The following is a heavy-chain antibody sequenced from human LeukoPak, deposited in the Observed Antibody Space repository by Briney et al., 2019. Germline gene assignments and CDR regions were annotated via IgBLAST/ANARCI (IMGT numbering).Heavy chain of an antibody. Sequence: SQTLSLTCAISGDSVSSKCGVGNWIRQSPSRGLEWLGRTYYRSKWYNDYAVSVKSRITINPDTSMNQFSLQLNSVTPEDTAVYYCARSYNWFDPWGQGTLVTVSS. D-gene: IGHD3-16*01. CDR1: GDSVSSKCGV. J-gene: IGHJ5*02. CDR3: ARSYNWFDP. CDR2: TYYRSKWYN. V-gene: IGHV6-1*01.